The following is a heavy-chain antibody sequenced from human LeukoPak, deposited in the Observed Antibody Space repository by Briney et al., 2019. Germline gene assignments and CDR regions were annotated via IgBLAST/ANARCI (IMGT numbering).Heavy chain of an antibody. CDR1: GGSFSGYY. CDR3: ARAAYVWFGERPGSYYYYYGMDV. V-gene: IGHV4-34*01. Sequence: SETLSLTCAVYGGSFSGYYWSWIRQPPGKGLEWIGEINHSGSTNYNPSLKSRVTISADTSKNQFSLKLSSVTAADTAVYYCARAAYVWFGERPGSYYYYYGMDVWGKGTTVTVSS. J-gene: IGHJ6*04. D-gene: IGHD3-10*01. CDR2: INHSGST.